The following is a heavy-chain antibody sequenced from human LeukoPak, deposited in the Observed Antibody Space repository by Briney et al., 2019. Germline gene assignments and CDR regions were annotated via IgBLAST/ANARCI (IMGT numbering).Heavy chain of an antibody. CDR2: IIPIFGTA. J-gene: IGHJ4*02. CDR1: GGTFSSYA. Sequence: SVKVSCKASGGTFSSYAISWVRQAPGQGFEWMGGIIPIFGTANYAQKFQGRVTITADESTSTAYMELSSLRSEDTAVYYCARDRSITIFGVVAGYLDYWGQGTLVTVSS. V-gene: IGHV1-69*13. CDR3: ARDRSITIFGVVAGYLDY. D-gene: IGHD3-3*01.